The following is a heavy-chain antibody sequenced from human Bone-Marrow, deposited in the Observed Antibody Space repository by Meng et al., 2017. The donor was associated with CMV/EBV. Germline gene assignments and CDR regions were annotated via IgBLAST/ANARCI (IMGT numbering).Heavy chain of an antibody. V-gene: IGHV3-30*04. CDR1: GFTFSSYA. Sequence: GESLKISCAASGFTFSSYAMHWVRQAPGNGLEWVEVISYDGSNKYYADSVKGRFTISRDNAKNSLYLQMNSLRAEDTAVYYCAREVGYGMDVWGQGTTVTVSS. J-gene: IGHJ6*02. D-gene: IGHD2-2*01. CDR2: ISYDGSNK. CDR3: AREVGYGMDV.